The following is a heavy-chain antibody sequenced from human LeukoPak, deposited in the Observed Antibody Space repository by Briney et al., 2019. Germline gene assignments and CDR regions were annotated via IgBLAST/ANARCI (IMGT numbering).Heavy chain of an antibody. V-gene: IGHV4-34*01. Sequence: SETLSLTCAVYGGSFSGYYWSWIRQPPGKGLEWTGEINHSGSTNYNPSLKSRVTISVDTSKNQFSLKLSSVTAADTAVYYCARGPFYSSPDYWGQGTLVTVSS. J-gene: IGHJ4*02. CDR3: ARGPFYSSPDY. CDR1: GGSFSGYY. CDR2: INHSGST. D-gene: IGHD3-3*02.